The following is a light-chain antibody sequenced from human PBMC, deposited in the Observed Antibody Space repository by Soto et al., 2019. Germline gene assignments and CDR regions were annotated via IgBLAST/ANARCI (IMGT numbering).Light chain of an antibody. V-gene: IGKV3-15*01. CDR3: QQYFEWPPMT. Sequence: EIVLTQSPATLSLSPGERATLSCRASQGVSSYLAWYQQKPGQAPRLLISGASTRAAGISDRFRGSGSGTEFTLTISSLRSEDSAIYYCQQYFEWPPMTFGQGTKVEI. CDR2: GAS. CDR1: QGVSSY. J-gene: IGKJ1*01.